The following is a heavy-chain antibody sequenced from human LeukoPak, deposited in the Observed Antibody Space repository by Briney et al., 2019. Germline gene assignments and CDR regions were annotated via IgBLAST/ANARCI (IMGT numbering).Heavy chain of an antibody. V-gene: IGHV4-34*01. Sequence: SETLSLTCAVYGGSFSGYYRSWIRQPPGKGLEWIGEINHSGSTNYNPSPKSRVTISVDTSKNQFSLKLSSVTAADTAVYHCARGGRSLRFLEWFDYWGQGTLVTVSS. CDR2: INHSGST. CDR1: GGSFSGYY. CDR3: ARGGRSLRFLEWFDY. J-gene: IGHJ4*02. D-gene: IGHD3-3*01.